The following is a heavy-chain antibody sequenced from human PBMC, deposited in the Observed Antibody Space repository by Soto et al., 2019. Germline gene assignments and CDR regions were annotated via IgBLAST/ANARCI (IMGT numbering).Heavy chain of an antibody. V-gene: IGHV3-30*18. CDR2: ISYDGSNK. D-gene: IGHD4-4*01. CDR3: AKDQDKHSNYDIFDY. Sequence: QVQLVESGGGVVQPGRSLRLSCAASGFTFSSYGMHWVRQAPGKGLEWVAVISYDGSNKYYADSVKGRFTISRDNSKNTLYLQMNSLRAEDTAVYYCAKDQDKHSNYDIFDYWGQGTLVTVSS. CDR1: GFTFSSYG. J-gene: IGHJ4*02.